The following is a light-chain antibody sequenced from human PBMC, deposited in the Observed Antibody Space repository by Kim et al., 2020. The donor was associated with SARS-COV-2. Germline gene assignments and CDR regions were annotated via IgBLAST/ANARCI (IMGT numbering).Light chain of an antibody. Sequence: NFMLTQPHSVSESPGKTVTISCTRSSGSIASNYVQWYQQRPGSAPTTVMYEDNQRPSGVPDRFSGSIDSSSNSASLTISGLKTEDEADYYCQSYDSSNQGIFGGGTQLTVL. CDR3: QSYDSSNQGI. CDR1: SGSIASNY. V-gene: IGLV6-57*03. CDR2: EDN. J-gene: IGLJ2*01.